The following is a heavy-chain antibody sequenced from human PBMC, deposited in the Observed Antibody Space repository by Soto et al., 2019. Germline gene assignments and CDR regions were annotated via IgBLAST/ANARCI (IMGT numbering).Heavy chain of an antibody. CDR3: ARWSNNKVVDP. D-gene: IGHD1-1*01. J-gene: IGHJ5*02. CDR1: GFTFRNHG. CDR2: IWYDGSEK. Sequence: QVQLVESGGGVVQPGWSLRLSCEGSGFTFRNHGMHWIRQSPGKGLEWLAVIWYDGSEKYYADSVKGRFTISRDNSKNTLYLQINSLKVEDTAIYYCARWSNNKVVDPWGQGTVVTVS. V-gene: IGHV3-33*01.